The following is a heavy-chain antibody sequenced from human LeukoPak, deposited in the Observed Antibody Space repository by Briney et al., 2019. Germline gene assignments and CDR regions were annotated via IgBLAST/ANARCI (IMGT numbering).Heavy chain of an antibody. CDR3: ASELYGGNFD. CDR1: GGSISSGGYY. Sequence: SQTLSLSCTVSGGSISSGGYYWSWLRQHRGKGLEWIGYIYYSGSTYYNPSLKSRVTISVDTSKNEFSLKLSSVTAADTAVYYCASELYGGNFDWGQGTLVTVSS. D-gene: IGHD4-23*01. J-gene: IGHJ4*02. CDR2: IYYSGST. V-gene: IGHV4-31*03.